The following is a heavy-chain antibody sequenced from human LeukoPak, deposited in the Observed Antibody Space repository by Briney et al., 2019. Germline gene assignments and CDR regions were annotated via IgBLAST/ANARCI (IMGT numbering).Heavy chain of an antibody. CDR3: ARVYSGSSKDY. CDR2: INNDGSST. D-gene: IGHD1-26*01. CDR1: GFTFSSYW. Sequence: PGGSLRLSCAASGFTFSSYWMHWVRQAPGKGLVGVSPINNDGSSTTYADTVKGRFTVSRDNAKNTLYLQMNSLRVEDTAVYYCARVYSGSSKDYRGQGTLVTVSS. J-gene: IGHJ4*02. V-gene: IGHV3-74*01.